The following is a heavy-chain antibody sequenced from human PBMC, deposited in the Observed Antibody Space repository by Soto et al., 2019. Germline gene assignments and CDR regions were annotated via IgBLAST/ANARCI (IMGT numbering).Heavy chain of an antibody. CDR3: ANHPMITFGGVIVISAFDI. D-gene: IGHD3-16*02. CDR1: GFTFSSYA. J-gene: IGHJ3*02. Sequence: PGGSLRLSCAASGFTFSSYAMSWVRQAPGKGLEWVSAISGSGGSTYYADSVKGRFTISRDNSKNTLYLQMNSLRAEDTAVYYCANHPMITFGGVIVISAFDIWGQGTMVTVSS. CDR2: ISGSGGST. V-gene: IGHV3-23*01.